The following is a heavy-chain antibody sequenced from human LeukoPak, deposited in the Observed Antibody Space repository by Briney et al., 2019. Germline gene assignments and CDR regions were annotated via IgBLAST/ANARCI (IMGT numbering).Heavy chain of an antibody. D-gene: IGHD3-9*01. V-gene: IGHV4-34*01. Sequence: SETLSLTCAVYGGSFSGYYWSWIRQPPGKGLEWIGEINHSGSTNYNPSLKSRVTISVDTSKNQFSLKLSSVTAADTAVYYCARGRDYDILTGYSRENWFDPWGRGTLVTVSS. J-gene: IGHJ5*02. CDR1: GGSFSGYY. CDR2: INHSGST. CDR3: ARGRDYDILTGYSRENWFDP.